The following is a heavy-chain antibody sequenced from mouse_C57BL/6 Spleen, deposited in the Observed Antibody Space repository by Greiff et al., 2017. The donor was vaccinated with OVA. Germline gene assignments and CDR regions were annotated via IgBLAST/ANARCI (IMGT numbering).Heavy chain of an antibody. V-gene: IGHV5-9*01. D-gene: IGHD1-1*01. J-gene: IGHJ3*01. CDR1: GFTFSSYT. CDR2: ISGGGGNT. CDR3: ARQSSSYPFAY. Sequence: EVMLVESGGGLVKPGGSLKLSCAASGFTFSSYTMSWVRQTPEKRLEWVATISGGGGNTYYPDSVKGRFTISSDNAKNTLYLQMSSLRSEDTALYYCARQSSSYPFAYWGQGTLVTVSA.